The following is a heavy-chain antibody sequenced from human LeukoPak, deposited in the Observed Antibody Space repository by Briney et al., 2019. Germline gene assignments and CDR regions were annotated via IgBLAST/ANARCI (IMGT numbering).Heavy chain of an antibody. CDR1: GGSINSYY. CDR3: ARDVVDHVGLDT. D-gene: IGHD1-14*01. CDR2: IYYTGST. Sequence: SETLPHTCTVSGGSINSYYWTCIGQPPGKGLEWMGYIYYTGSTKYNPSLKSRVTISLHAPKNQFSLRLTSVTAADTAVSYCARDVVDHVGLDTWGQGTLVSVSS. J-gene: IGHJ5*02. V-gene: IGHV4-59*01.